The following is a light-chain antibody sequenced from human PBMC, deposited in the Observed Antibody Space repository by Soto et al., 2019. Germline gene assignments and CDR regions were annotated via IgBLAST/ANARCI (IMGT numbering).Light chain of an antibody. J-gene: IGKJ1*01. V-gene: IGKV1-39*01. CDR1: QTISSY. Sequence: DIQMTQSPSSLSASVGDRVTITCRASQTISSYLNWYQQKPGKAPKLLIYGASSLQSGVPSRFTGSGSGTDFTLTISGLQPEDFATYYCQQYTNTNNPWMFGQGTKVEI. CDR2: GAS. CDR3: QQYTNTNNPWM.